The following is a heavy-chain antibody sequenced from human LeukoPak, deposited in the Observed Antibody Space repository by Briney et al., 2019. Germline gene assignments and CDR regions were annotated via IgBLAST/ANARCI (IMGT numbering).Heavy chain of an antibody. Sequence: GGSLRLSCAASGFTFDDYGMSWVRQAPGKGLEWVSGINWNGGSTGYADSVKGRFTISRDNAKNSLYLQMNSLRAEDAALYYCARGTVGVVFDYWGQGTLVTVSS. J-gene: IGHJ4*02. V-gene: IGHV3-20*04. CDR2: INWNGGST. CDR3: ARGTVGVVFDY. CDR1: GFTFDDYG. D-gene: IGHD3-16*01.